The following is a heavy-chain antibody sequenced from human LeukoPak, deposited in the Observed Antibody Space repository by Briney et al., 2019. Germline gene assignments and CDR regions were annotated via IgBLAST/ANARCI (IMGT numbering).Heavy chain of an antibody. D-gene: IGHD3-3*01. V-gene: IGHV5-51*01. CDR1: GYSFTSYW. J-gene: IGHJ5*02. Sequence: GESLKISCKGSGYSFTSYWIGWVRQMPGKGLEWMGIIYPGDSDTRYSPSFQGQVTISADKSISTAYLQWSSLKASDTAMYYCARSNDFGVVTPNWFDPWGQGTLVTVSS. CDR2: IYPGDSDT. CDR3: ARSNDFGVVTPNWFDP.